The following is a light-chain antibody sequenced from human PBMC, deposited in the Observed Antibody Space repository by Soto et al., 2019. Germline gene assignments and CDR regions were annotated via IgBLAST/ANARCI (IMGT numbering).Light chain of an antibody. CDR3: QAYDYSLTASV. V-gene: IGLV1-40*01. Sequence: QTVVTQPPSVSGAPGQRVTISCTGNSSNLGAGYDVHWYQQLPGTAPKVVIYGNRNRPSGVTERFSGSKSGTSASLAITGLQAEDEADYYCQAYDYSLTASVFGGGTKVTVL. CDR2: GNR. J-gene: IGLJ3*02. CDR1: SSNLGAGYD.